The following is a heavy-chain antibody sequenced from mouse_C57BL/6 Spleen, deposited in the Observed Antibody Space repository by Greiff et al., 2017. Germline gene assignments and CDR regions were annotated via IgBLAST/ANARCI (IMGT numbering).Heavy chain of an antibody. D-gene: IGHD1-1*01. J-gene: IGHJ4*01. CDR1: GYTFTSYW. CDR3: ERSFITTVVRYARDY. Sequence: QVQLKQPGTDLVKPGASVKLSCKASGYTFTSYWMHWVKQRPGQGLEWIGNINPSNGGTNYNEKLKSKATLTVDKSSSKAYMQLRSLKSEDSAVYFGERSFITTVVRYARDYWGQGTSVTVSS. CDR2: INPSNGGT. V-gene: IGHV1-53*01.